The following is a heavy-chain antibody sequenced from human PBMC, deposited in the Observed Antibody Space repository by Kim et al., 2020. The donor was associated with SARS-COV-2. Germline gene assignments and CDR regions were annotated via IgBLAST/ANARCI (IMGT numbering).Heavy chain of an antibody. J-gene: IGHJ4*02. CDR1: GYTFTSYG. Sequence: ASVKVSCKASGYTFTSYGISWVRQAPGQGLEWMGWISAYNGNTNYAQKLQGRVTMTTDTSTSTAYMELRSLRSDDTAVYYCARDIGYYYGSGSYYRFDYWGQGTLVTVSS. V-gene: IGHV1-18*01. D-gene: IGHD3-10*01. CDR3: ARDIGYYYGSGSYYRFDY. CDR2: ISAYNGNT.